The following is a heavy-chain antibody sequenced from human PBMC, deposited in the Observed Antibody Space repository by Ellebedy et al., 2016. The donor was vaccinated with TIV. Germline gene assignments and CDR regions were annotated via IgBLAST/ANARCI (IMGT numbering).Heavy chain of an antibody. CDR3: ARDTRRYSGSYYYYGMDV. D-gene: IGHD1-26*01. J-gene: IGHJ6*02. CDR1: GGSISSYY. Sequence: MPGGSLRLSCTVSGGSISSYYWSWIRQPPGKGLEWIGYIYYSGSTNYNPSLKSRVTISVDTSKNQFSLKLSSVTAADTAVYYCARDTRRYSGSYYYYGMDVWGQGTTVTVSS. V-gene: IGHV4-59*01. CDR2: IYYSGST.